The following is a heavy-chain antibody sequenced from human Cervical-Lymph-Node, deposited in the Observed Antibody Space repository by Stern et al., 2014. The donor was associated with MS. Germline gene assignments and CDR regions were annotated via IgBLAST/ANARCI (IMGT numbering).Heavy chain of an antibody. D-gene: IGHD3-10*01. CDR1: RDTFSHNA. CDR2: IIPMLGTT. V-gene: IGHV1-69*06. CDR3: ARDEGDYGSGSEDSWFDP. Sequence: QVQLVQSGAEVKKPGSSVKVPCKASRDTFSHNALSWIRQAPGQGLEWMGGIIPMLGTTSYAQKFQGRVTITADRVKNIVYMELRSLKSEDSAIYFCARDEGDYGSGSEDSWFDPWGQGTLVTVSS. J-gene: IGHJ5*02.